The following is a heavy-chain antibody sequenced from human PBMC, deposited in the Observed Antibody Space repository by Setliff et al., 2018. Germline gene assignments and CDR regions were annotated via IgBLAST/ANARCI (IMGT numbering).Heavy chain of an antibody. J-gene: IGHJ4*02. Sequence: ASVKVSCKASGGSFRSDGFNWVRQAPGQGLEWMGWISAYTGNTNYAQKLQGRVTMTTDSSTNTAYMELRGLTSDDTAVYYCSRLVRYCTTTTCQRASGAEFWGQGTLVTVSS. CDR1: GGSFRSDG. D-gene: IGHD2-8*01. CDR2: ISAYTGNT. CDR3: SRLVRYCTTTTCQRASGAEF. V-gene: IGHV1-18*01.